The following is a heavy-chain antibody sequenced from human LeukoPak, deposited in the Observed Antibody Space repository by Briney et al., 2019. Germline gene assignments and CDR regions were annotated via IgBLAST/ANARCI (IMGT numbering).Heavy chain of an antibody. V-gene: IGHV1-2*02. D-gene: IGHD1-26*01. Sequence: ASVKVSCKASGYAFSAYYMHWVRQAPGQGLEWMGWINPNSGGTNYAQKFQGRVTMTRDTSISTAYMELSRLRSDDTAVYYCASILQSGSYNYWGQGTLVTVSS. CDR2: INPNSGGT. J-gene: IGHJ4*02. CDR3: ASILQSGSYNY. CDR1: GYAFSAYY.